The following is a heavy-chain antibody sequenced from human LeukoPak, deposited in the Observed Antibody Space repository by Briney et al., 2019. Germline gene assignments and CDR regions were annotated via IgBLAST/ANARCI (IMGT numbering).Heavy chain of an antibody. J-gene: IGHJ3*02. Sequence: SVKVSCKVSGYTLTELSMHWVRQAPGQGLEWMGRIIPIFGTANYAQKFQGRVTITTDESTSTAYMELSSLRSEDTAVYYCASGTDYDFWSGYSNDAFDIWGQGTMVTVSS. CDR3: ASGTDYDFWSGYSNDAFDI. CDR2: IIPIFGTA. D-gene: IGHD3-3*01. V-gene: IGHV1-69*05. CDR1: GYTLTELS.